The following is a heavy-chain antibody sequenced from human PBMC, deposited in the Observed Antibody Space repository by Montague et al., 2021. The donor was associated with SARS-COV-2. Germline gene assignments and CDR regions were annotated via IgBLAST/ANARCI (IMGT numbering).Heavy chain of an antibody. V-gene: IGHV4-39*07. CDR1: GGSISSSSYY. Sequence: SETLSLTCTVSGGSISSSSYYCGWLRHPPGKGLEWIGSIYYTGSTYYNPSLKSRVTTSVDTSKNQFSLKLSSVTAADTAVYYCARDTRIAMLVVVTRYGLDVWGQGTTVTVSS. CDR3: ARDTRIAMLVVVTRYGLDV. D-gene: IGHD3-22*01. CDR2: IYYTGST. J-gene: IGHJ6*02.